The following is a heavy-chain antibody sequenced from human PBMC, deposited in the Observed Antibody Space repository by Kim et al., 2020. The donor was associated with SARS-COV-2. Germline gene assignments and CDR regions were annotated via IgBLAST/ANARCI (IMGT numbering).Heavy chain of an antibody. D-gene: IGHD3-22*01. CDR2: IYYSGST. Sequence: SETLSLTCTVSGGSISSYYWSWIRQPPGKGLEWIGYIYYSGSTNYNPSLKSRVTISVDTSKNQFSLKLSSVTAADTAVYYCARSHYYDISGYRYFDYWGQGTLVTVSS. CDR3: ARSHYYDISGYRYFDY. CDR1: GGSISSYY. V-gene: IGHV4-59*08. J-gene: IGHJ4*02.